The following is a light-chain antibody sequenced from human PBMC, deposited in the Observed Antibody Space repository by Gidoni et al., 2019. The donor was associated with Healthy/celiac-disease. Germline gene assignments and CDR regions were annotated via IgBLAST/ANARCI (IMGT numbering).Light chain of an antibody. J-gene: IGKJ1*01. CDR3: KQRVT. CDR2: DAS. V-gene: IGKV3-11*01. Sequence: IVLTQSPATLSLSPGERATLSCRASQSVSSYLAWYQQKPGQAPRLLIYDASNRATGIPARCSGSGFGTDFTLTISSLEPEDFAVYYCKQRVTFXQXTKVEIK. CDR1: QSVSSY.